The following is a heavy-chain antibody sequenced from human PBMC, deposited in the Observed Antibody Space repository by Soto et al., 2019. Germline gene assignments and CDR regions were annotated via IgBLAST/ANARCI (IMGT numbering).Heavy chain of an antibody. V-gene: IGHV1-8*01. D-gene: IGHD6-13*01. CDR3: ARRRDSSSWYAAFDI. CDR1: GYTFTSYD. J-gene: IGHJ3*02. CDR2: MNPNSGNT. Sequence: QVQLVQSGAEVKKPGASVKVSCRASGYTFTSYDINWVRQATGQGLEWMGWMNPNSGNTGYAQKFQGRVTMTRSTAISTAYIELSSRRSEDTAVYYCARRRDSSSWYAAFDIWGQGTTVTVSS.